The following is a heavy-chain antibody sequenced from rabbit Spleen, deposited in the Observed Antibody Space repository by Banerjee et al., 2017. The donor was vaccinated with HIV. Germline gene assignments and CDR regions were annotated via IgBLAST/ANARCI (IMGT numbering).Heavy chain of an antibody. Sequence: QSLEESGGGLVQPGGSLKLSCKASGFDFSAYGVSWVRQAPGKGLEWIGYIDPIFGSTYYASWAKGRFTISKTSSTTVTLQMTSLTATDTATYFCARGVGNNDDYYLWGQGTLVTVS. V-gene: IGHV1S40*01. D-gene: IGHD2-1*01. CDR3: ARGVGNNDDYYL. CDR2: IDPIFGST. CDR1: GFDFSAYG. J-gene: IGHJ4*01.